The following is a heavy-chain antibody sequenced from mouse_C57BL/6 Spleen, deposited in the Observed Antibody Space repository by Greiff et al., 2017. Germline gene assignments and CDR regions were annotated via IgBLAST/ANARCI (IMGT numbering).Heavy chain of an antibody. CDR1: GFTFSDYY. CDR2: INYDGSST. Sequence: EVKLVESEGGLVQPGSSMKLSCTASGFTFSDYYMAWVRQVPEKGLEWVANINYDGSSTYYLDSLKSRFIISRDNAKNILYLQMSSLKSEDTATYYCARGGGNYVWYFDVWGTGTTVTVSS. V-gene: IGHV5-16*01. CDR3: ARGGGNYVWYFDV. D-gene: IGHD2-1*01. J-gene: IGHJ1*03.